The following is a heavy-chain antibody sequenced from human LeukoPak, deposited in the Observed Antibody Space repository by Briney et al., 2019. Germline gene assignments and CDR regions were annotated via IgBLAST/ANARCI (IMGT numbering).Heavy chain of an antibody. CDR3: ARASSSGRRFDY. CDR1: GYTFTNYY. D-gene: IGHD3-22*01. V-gene: IGHV1-46*01. Sequence: GASLKASCKASGYTFTNYYMHFVRQAPRQGLEWIGIINPSGGSTTSYAQKFQGRVTMTRDTSTSTVDMELSSLTSEDTAVYYCARASSSGRRFDYWGQGTLVTVSS. J-gene: IGHJ4*02. CDR2: INPSGGST.